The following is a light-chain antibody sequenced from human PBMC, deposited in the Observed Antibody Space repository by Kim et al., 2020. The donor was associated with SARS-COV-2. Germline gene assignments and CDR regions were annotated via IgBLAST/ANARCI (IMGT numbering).Light chain of an antibody. CDR3: QSYDSSLTHWV. CDR1: SSNIGAGYD. J-gene: IGLJ3*02. CDR2: GNS. V-gene: IGLV1-40*01. Sequence: QSVLTQPPSVSGAPGQRVTISCPGSSSNIGAGYDVHWYQQLPGTAPKLLIYGNSNRPSGVPDRFSGSKSGTSASLAITGLQAEDEADYYCQSYDSSLTHWVFGGGTQLTVL.